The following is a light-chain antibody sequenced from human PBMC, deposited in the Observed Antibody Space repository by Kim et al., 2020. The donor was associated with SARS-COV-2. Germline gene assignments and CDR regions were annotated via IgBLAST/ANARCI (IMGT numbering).Light chain of an antibody. CDR1: SLRSYY. V-gene: IGLV3-19*01. CDR2: GTN. J-gene: IGLJ1*01. Sequence: SSELTQDPAVSVALGQTVRITCQGDSLRSYYASWYQQKPGQAPVLVIYGTNNRPSGIPDRFSGSSSGNTASLTTTGAQAEDEADYYCNSRDSSGNHYVFG. CDR3: NSRDSSGNHYV.